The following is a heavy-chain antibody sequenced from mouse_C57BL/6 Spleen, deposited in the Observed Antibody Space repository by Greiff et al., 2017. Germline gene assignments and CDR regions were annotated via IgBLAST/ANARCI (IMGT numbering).Heavy chain of an antibody. Sequence: QVQLQQPGAELVRPGSSVKLSCKASGYTFTSYWMDWVKQRPGQGLEWIGNIYPSDSETHYNQKFKDKATLTVDKSSSTAYMQLSSRTSEDSAVYYCARRGYGLDYWGQGTTLTVSS. V-gene: IGHV1-61*01. CDR1: GYTFTSYW. D-gene: IGHD1-1*01. CDR3: ARRGYGLDY. J-gene: IGHJ2*01. CDR2: IYPSDSET.